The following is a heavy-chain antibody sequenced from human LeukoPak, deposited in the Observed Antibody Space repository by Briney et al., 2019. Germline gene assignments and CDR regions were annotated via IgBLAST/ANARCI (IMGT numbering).Heavy chain of an antibody. CDR1: GFTFSSYG. CDR2: IRYDGSNK. CDR3: AKSIAAAGTSPPRYYYYYMDV. D-gene: IGHD6-13*01. Sequence: GGSLRLSCAASGFTFSSYGMHWVRQAPGKGLEWVAFIRYDGSNKYYADSVKGRFTISRDNSKNTLYLQMNSLRAEDTAVYYCAKSIAAAGTSPPRYYYYYMDVWGKGTTVTVPS. J-gene: IGHJ6*03. V-gene: IGHV3-30*02.